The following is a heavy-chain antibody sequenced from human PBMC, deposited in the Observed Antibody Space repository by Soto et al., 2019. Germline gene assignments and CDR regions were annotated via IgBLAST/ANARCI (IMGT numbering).Heavy chain of an antibody. V-gene: IGHV1-24*01. J-gene: IGHJ4*02. D-gene: IGHD6-13*01. CDR3: ATDPVYIAAAGWIDY. CDR2: FDPEDGET. Sequence: ASVKLSCKVSGYTLTELSMHWVRQAPGKGLEWMGGFDPEDGETIYAQKFQGRVTMTEDTSTDTAYMELSSLRSEDTAVYYCATDPVYIAAAGWIDYWGQGTLVTVSS. CDR1: GYTLTELS.